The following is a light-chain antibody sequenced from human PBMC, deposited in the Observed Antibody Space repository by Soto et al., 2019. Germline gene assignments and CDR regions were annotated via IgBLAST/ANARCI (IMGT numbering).Light chain of an antibody. CDR1: NSNIGAGSG. V-gene: IGLV1-40*01. Sequence: QSVLTQPPSVTGAPGQRVTISCTGNNSNIGAGSGVNWYQQFPDKAPKLLIYANTHRPSGVPDRFSGSTSATSASLAITGLQTQDEAGYYCQSFDSSLTGLIFGGGTKLTVL. CDR2: ANT. CDR3: QSFDSSLTGLI. J-gene: IGLJ2*01.